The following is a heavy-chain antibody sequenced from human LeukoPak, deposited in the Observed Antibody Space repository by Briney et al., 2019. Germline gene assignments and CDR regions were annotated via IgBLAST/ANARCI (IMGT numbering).Heavy chain of an antibody. D-gene: IGHD6-6*01. J-gene: IGHJ6*02. V-gene: IGHV3-33*08. Sequence: GGSLRLSCAASGFTFSSYGMHWVRQAPGKGLEWVAVIWYDGGNKYYADSVKGRFTISRDNPKNTVYLEMNSLRVEDTAVYYCARWDYSAAARRSDDYSMDVWGQGTTVTVSS. CDR1: GFTFSSYG. CDR2: IWYDGGNK. CDR3: ARWDYSAAARRSDDYSMDV.